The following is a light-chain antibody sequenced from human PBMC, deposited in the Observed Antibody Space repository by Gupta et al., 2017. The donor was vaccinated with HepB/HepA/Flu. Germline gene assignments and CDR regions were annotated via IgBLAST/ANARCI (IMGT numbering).Light chain of an antibody. Sequence: EIVLTQSPGTLSLSPGERATLSCRTSQSISSTYLAWYQQKPGQAPRLLIYAASSRATGIPGRISGSGSGTDFTLTISRLEPEDFAVYYCQQYGSSPPWTFGQGTKVEIK. J-gene: IGKJ1*01. CDR3: QQYGSSPPWT. V-gene: IGKV3-20*01. CDR2: AAS. CDR1: QSISSTY.